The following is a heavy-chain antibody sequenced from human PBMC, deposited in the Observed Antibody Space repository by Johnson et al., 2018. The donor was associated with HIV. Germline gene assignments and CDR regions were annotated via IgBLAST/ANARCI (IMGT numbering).Heavy chain of an antibody. CDR1: GFIFHNYG. CDR3: ARDSESGWYGASDSFDI. D-gene: IGHD6-19*01. J-gene: IGHJ3*02. CDR2: INWNGGST. Sequence: EVQVVESGGGVVQPGGSLRLSCSTSGFIFHNYGMHWVRQAPGKGLEWVSGINWNGGSTGYGDSVKGRFTISRDNAKNSLYLQMNNLRAEDSALYYCARDSESGWYGASDSFDIWGQGTMVTVSS. V-gene: IGHV3-20*04.